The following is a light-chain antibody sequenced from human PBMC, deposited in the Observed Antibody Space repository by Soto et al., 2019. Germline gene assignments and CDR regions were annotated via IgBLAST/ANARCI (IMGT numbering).Light chain of an antibody. J-gene: IGLJ3*02. CDR2: EVT. V-gene: IGLV2-8*01. CDR1: SSDEGGYNY. CDR3: SSYASSNNFYFV. Sequence: QSVLTQPPSAYGSPGQSVTIFCTGTSSDEGGYNYVSWYQQYPGRASKLMIYEVTQRPSGVPDRVSGSKSGNTASLTVSGLQAEDEADYYCSSYASSNNFYFVFGGGTKLTVL.